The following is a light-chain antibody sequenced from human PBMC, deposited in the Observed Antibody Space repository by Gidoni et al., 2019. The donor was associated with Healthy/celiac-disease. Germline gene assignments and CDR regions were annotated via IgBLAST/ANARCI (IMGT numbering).Light chain of an antibody. Sequence: EIVLTQSPATLSLSPGERATLSCRASQSVSSYLAWYQQKPGQAPRLLIYDASNRATGIPARFSGSGSGTDFTLTISILEPEDFAVYYCQQSGTFGPGTKVDIK. V-gene: IGKV3-11*01. CDR1: QSVSSY. J-gene: IGKJ3*01. CDR3: QQSGT. CDR2: DAS.